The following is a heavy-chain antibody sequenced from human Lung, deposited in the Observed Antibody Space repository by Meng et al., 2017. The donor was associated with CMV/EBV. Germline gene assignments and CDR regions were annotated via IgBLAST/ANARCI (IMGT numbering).Heavy chain of an antibody. D-gene: IGHD7-27*01. CDR2: INPNTDGT. Sequence: AXAXVSXXASGYTFTLFDIHWVRQAPGQGLEWLGWINPNTDGTNYAQRFQGRVAMTCDTSITTAYMELSSLTSADTAIYYCARDRSLARLGRSDAFDFWGQGTXVTVSS. CDR3: ARDRSLARLGRSDAFDF. J-gene: IGHJ3*01. V-gene: IGHV1-2*02. CDR1: GYTFTLFD.